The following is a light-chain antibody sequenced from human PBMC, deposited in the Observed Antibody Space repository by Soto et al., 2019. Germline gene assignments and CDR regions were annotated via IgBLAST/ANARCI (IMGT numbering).Light chain of an antibody. J-gene: IGLJ1*01. CDR2: EGS. Sequence: QSVLTQPASVSGSPGQSITISCTGTNSDVGSYNLVSWYQRHPGKAPKLMIYEGSKRPSGVSNRFSGSKSGNTASLTISGLQAEDEADYYCCSYAGSSNFYVFGTGTKVTVL. V-gene: IGLV2-23*01. CDR1: NSDVGSYNL. CDR3: CSYAGSSNFYV.